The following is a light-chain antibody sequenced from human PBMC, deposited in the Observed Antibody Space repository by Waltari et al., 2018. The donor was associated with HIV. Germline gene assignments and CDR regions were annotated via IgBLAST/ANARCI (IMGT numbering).Light chain of an antibody. CDR1: QSLSSN. CDR3: HEYNNSPVDT. J-gene: IGKJ2*01. V-gene: IGKV3-15*01. Sequence: EIVVTPSPATLSVSPGERATLSCRASQSLSSNLAWYQQKTGQAPRLLIYVASTRATGIPGRFSGSGSGIEFTLTIRILQSEDFAVYYCHEYNNSPVDTFGRGTKLEIK. CDR2: VAS.